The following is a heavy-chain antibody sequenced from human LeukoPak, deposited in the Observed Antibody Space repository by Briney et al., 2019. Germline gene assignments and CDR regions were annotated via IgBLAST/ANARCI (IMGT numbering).Heavy chain of an antibody. V-gene: IGHV1-3*01. CDR3: ARGLPYSSGWFEVTPFDY. Sequence: ASVKVSCKASGYTFTSYAMHWVRQAPGQRLEWMGWINAGNGNTKHSQKFQGRVTITRDTSASTAYMELSSLRSEDTAVYYCARGLPYSSGWFEVTPFDYWGQGTLVTVSS. J-gene: IGHJ4*02. D-gene: IGHD6-19*01. CDR1: GYTFTSYA. CDR2: INAGNGNT.